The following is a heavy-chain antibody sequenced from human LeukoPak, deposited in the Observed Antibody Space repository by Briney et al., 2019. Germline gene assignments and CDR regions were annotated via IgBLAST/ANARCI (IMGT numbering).Heavy chain of an antibody. CDR3: AAPTYPLLLSDYFDP. V-gene: IGHV1-24*01. CDR2: FDPEDGET. D-gene: IGHD2-2*01. CDR1: GYTLTELS. Sequence: EASVKVSCKVSGYTLTELSMHWVRQAPGKGLEWMGGFDPEDGETIYAQKFQDRVTMTEDTSTDTAYMELSSLRSEDTAVYYCAAPTYPLLLSDYFDPWGQGTLVTVSS. J-gene: IGHJ5*02.